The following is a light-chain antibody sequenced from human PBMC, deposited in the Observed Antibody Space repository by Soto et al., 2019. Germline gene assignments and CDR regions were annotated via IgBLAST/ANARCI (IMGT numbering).Light chain of an antibody. Sequence: DIQMTQSPSSLSASVGYRVTITCRASQSISTYLHWYQQKPGKAPNLLIYAASTFQSGVPSRFSGSGSGTDFTLTISSLQPEDFATYFCQHGYSTPLTFGGGTKVDIK. J-gene: IGKJ4*01. CDR1: QSISTY. CDR2: AAS. V-gene: IGKV1-39*01. CDR3: QHGYSTPLT.